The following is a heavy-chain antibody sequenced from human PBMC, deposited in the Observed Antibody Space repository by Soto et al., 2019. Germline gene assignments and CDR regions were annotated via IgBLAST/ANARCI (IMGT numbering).Heavy chain of an antibody. D-gene: IGHD2-2*01. V-gene: IGHV3-21*01. J-gene: IGHJ4*02. CDR2: ISSSSSYI. CDR3: ARLDCISTSCYRYFDY. Sequence: GGSLRLSCAASGFTFSSYSMNWVRQAPGKGLEWVSSISSSSSYIYYADSVKGRFTISRDNAKNSLYLQMNSLRAEDTAVYYCARLDCISTSCYRYFDYWGQGTLVTVSS. CDR1: GFTFSSYS.